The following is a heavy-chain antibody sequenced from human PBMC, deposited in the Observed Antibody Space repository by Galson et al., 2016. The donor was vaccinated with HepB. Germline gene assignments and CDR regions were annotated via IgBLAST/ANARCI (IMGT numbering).Heavy chain of an antibody. CDR1: EYSFTSYW. CDR2: IDPSDSYT. Sequence: QSGAEVKKPGESLRISCKGSEYSFTSYWINWVRQMPGKGLEWMGKIDPSDSYTNYSPSFQGHVTITADKSTNTAYLQWNSLKDSDTAIYYCARRASSGWYWRIDYWGQGTLVTVSS. CDR3: ARRASSGWYWRIDY. D-gene: IGHD6-19*01. V-gene: IGHV5-10-1*01. J-gene: IGHJ4*02.